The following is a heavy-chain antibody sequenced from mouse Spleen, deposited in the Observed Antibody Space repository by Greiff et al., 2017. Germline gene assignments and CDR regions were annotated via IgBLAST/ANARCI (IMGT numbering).Heavy chain of an antibody. J-gene: IGHJ4*01. D-gene: IGHD2-3*01. CDR2: IDPNSGGT. Sequence: QVQLQQPGAELVKPGASVKLSCKASGYTFTSYWMHWVKQRPGRGLEWIGRIDPNSGGTKYNEKFKSKATLTVDKPSSTAYMPLSSLTSEDSAVYYCARSSYDGYLYYGMDYWGQGTSVTVSS. CDR3: ARSSYDGYLYYGMDY. CDR1: GYTFTSYW. V-gene: IGHV1-72*01.